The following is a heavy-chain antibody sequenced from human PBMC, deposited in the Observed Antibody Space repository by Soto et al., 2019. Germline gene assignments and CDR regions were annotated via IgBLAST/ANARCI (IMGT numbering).Heavy chain of an antibody. CDR3: ARAGRFFSCSRIHPRSRFYFDH. Sequence: QTLSLTCAISGDSVSSNSAAWNWIRQSPSRGLEWLGRTYYRSKWYNDYAVSVKSRITINPDTSKNQFSLQLHSVTPEDTAVYYCARAGRFFSCSRIHPRSRFYFDHWGQVTLVTVSS. CDR2: TYYRSKWYN. D-gene: IGHD3-3*01. J-gene: IGHJ4*02. V-gene: IGHV6-1*01. CDR1: GDSVSSNSAA.